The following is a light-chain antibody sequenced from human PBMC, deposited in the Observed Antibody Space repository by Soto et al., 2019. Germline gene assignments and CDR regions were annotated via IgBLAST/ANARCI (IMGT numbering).Light chain of an antibody. CDR1: QSLVHSDGNTY. J-gene: IGKJ3*01. CDR2: KIS. CDR3: MRTTHWPFT. Sequence: DVVLTQSPLSLPVTLGQPASISCRSSQSLVHSDGNTYLDWFQQRPGQSPRRLIYKISNRDSGVPDRFSGSGSGSDFTLKISRVEAEDVGVYFCMRTTHWPFTFGPGTKVDIK. V-gene: IGKV2-30*02.